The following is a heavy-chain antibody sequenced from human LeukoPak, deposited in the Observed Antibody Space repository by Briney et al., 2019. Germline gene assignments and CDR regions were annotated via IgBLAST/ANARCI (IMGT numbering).Heavy chain of an antibody. CDR3: ARALDWMTTEYGMDV. V-gene: IGHV3-30-3*01. Sequence: PGGSLRLSCAASGFTFSSYAMHWVRQAPGKGLEWVAVISYDGSNKYYADSAKGRFTISRDNSKNTLYLQMNSLRAEDTAVYYCARALDWMTTEYGMDVWGQGTTVTVSS. CDR1: GFTFSSYA. J-gene: IGHJ6*02. CDR2: ISYDGSNK. D-gene: IGHD1-1*01.